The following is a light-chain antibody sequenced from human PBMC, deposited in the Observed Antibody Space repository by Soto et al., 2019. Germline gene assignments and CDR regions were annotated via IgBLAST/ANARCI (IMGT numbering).Light chain of an antibody. Sequence: EVVLTQSPGTLSLSPGEGATLSCTASQSVSTNLAWYQQKPGQAPRLLIYGASTGATGIPGRFSGSGSGTDFTLTISSLEPEDFAVYYCQQYNNWPPWTFGQGTKVDIK. CDR2: GAS. J-gene: IGKJ1*01. V-gene: IGKV3-15*01. CDR3: QQYNNWPPWT. CDR1: QSVSTN.